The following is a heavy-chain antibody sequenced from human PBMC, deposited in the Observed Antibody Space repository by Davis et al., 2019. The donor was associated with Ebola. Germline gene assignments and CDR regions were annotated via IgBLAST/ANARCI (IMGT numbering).Heavy chain of an antibody. J-gene: IGHJ4*02. D-gene: IGHD5-18*01. Sequence: ASVKVSCKASGYTFTGYNMHWVRQAPGQGLEWMGRIISNSVGTNYAQKFQGRVTVTRDTSISTAYMELSRLTSDDTAIYYCARGHNYGFEYWGQGTLVTVSS. CDR1: GYTFTGYN. V-gene: IGHV1-2*06. CDR2: IISNSVGT. CDR3: ARGHNYGFEY.